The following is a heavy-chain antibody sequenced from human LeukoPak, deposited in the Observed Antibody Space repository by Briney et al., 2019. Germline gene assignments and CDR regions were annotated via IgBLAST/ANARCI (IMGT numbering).Heavy chain of an antibody. V-gene: IGHV4-59*08. D-gene: IGHD5-18*01. CDR2: IYYSGST. CDR3: ARLGDTAMVTLSSSSFDY. J-gene: IGHJ4*02. Sequence: SETLSLTCTVSGGSISSYYWSWIRQPPGKGLEWIGYIYYSGSTNYNPSLKSRVTISVVTSKNQFSLKLSSVTAADTAVYYCARLGDTAMVTLSSSSFDYWGQGTLVTVSS. CDR1: GGSISSYY.